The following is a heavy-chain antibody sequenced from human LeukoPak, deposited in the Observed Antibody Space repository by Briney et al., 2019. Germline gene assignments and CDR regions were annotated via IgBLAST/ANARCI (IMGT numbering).Heavy chain of an antibody. CDR1: GFTFSSYA. CDR2: ISGSGGST. Sequence: GGSLRLSCAASGFTFSSYAMSWVRQAPGKGLEWVSAISGSGGSTYYADSVKGRFTISRDNSKDTLYLQMNSLRAEDTAVYYCAKGVAGTKPGDYFDYWGQGTLVTVSS. J-gene: IGHJ4*02. CDR3: AKGVAGTKPGDYFDY. V-gene: IGHV3-23*01. D-gene: IGHD6-19*01.